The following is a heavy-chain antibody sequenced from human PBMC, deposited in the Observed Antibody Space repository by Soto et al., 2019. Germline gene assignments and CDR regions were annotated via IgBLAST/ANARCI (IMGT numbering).Heavy chain of an antibody. CDR3: ARRIAVAGLDY. Sequence: ESGGGVVQPGRSLRLSCAASGFPLSTYSIHWVRQAPGTGLEWVSLISYDGNKKLYGDSVKGRFSISRDTSKSTVYLQMNSLRPEDTALYYCARRIAVAGLDYWGQGTLVTVSS. D-gene: IGHD6-19*01. V-gene: IGHV3-30-3*01. CDR2: ISYDGNKK. CDR1: GFPLSTYS. J-gene: IGHJ4*02.